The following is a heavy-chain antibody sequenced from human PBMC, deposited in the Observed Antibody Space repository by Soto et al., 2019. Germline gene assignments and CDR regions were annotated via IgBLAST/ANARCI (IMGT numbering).Heavy chain of an antibody. D-gene: IGHD3-22*01. CDR1: GFTFSSYA. J-gene: IGHJ4*02. CDR2: ISGSGGST. CDR3: AKSQIRYYYDSSGYYLGY. V-gene: IGHV3-23*01. Sequence: EVQLLESGGGLVQPGGSLRLSCAASGFTFSSYAMSWVRQAPGKGLEWVSAISGSGGSTYYADSVKGRFTISRDNSKNTLYLQMNSLRAEDTAVYYCAKSQIRYYYDSSGYYLGYWGQGTLVTVSS.